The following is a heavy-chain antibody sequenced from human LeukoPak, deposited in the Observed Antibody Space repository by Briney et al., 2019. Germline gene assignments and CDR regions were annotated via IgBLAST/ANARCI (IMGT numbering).Heavy chain of an antibody. J-gene: IGHJ6*04. CDR3: AKDRHNWKGVAYNYYGMDV. D-gene: IGHD1-1*01. CDR2: ISWDGGST. V-gene: IGHV3-43D*04. Sequence: PGGSLRLSCAASGFTFDDYAMHWVRQAPGKGLEWVSLISWDGGSTYYADSVKGRFTISRDNSKNSLYLQMNSLRAEDTALYYCAKDRHNWKGVAYNYYGMDVWGKGTTVTVSS. CDR1: GFTFDDYA.